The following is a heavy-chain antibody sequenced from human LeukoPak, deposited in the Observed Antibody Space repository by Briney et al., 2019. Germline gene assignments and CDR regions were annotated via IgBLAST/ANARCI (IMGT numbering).Heavy chain of an antibody. V-gene: IGHV4-39*01. Sequence: SETLSLTCTVSGGSISSSTVYWGWIRQPPGKGLEWVGGINYSGYTYYNPSLKSRVTISVDTPKNQFSLKLSSVTAADTAVYYCARPGYYDNSGFNFDYWGQGTLVTVSS. CDR3: ARPGYYDNSGFNFDY. D-gene: IGHD3-22*01. CDR1: GGSISSSTVY. J-gene: IGHJ4*02. CDR2: INYSGYT.